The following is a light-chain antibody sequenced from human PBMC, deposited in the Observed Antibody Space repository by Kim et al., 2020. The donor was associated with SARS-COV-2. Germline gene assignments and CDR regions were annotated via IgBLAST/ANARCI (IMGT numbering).Light chain of an antibody. CDR1: QGISSY. J-gene: IGKJ1*01. CDR2: AAS. CDR3: QQFSTYPRT. Sequence: ASVGDRVTLTCRASQGISSYLAWYQQKPGKAPKLLIYAASTLGSGVPSRFSGSGSGTEFTLTISSLQPEDFVTYSCQQFSTYPRTFGQGTKVEIK. V-gene: IGKV1-9*01.